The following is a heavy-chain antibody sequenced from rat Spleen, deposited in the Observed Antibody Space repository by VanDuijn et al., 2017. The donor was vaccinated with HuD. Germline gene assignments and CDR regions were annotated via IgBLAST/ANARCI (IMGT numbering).Heavy chain of an antibody. V-gene: IGHV5-29*01. CDR1: GFTFSDYG. CDR3: ARRHYGYTDYFDY. D-gene: IGHD1-11*01. CDR2: ISYDDSRT. J-gene: IGHJ2*01. Sequence: EVQMVESGGGLVQPGRSLKLSCAASGFTFSDYGMAWVRQAPTKGLEWVATISYDDSRTYYRDSVKGRFTISRDNAKSTLSLQMDSLRSEDTATYYCARRHYGYTDYFDYWGQGVMVTVSS.